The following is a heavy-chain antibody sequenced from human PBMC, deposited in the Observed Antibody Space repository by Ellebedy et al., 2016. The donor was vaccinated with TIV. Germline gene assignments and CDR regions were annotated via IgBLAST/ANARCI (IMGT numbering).Heavy chain of an antibody. Sequence: GSLRLSCTVSGASISSYYWSWIRQPPGKGLEWIAYIYSSGSTNYNSSLKSRVTISLDTSKNQFSLKLSSVTAADTAVYYCARGLTYCSGGSCYLLGWFDPWGQGTLVTVSS. V-gene: IGHV4-59*08. D-gene: IGHD2-15*01. J-gene: IGHJ5*02. CDR1: GASISSYY. CDR2: IYSSGST. CDR3: ARGLTYCSGGSCYLLGWFDP.